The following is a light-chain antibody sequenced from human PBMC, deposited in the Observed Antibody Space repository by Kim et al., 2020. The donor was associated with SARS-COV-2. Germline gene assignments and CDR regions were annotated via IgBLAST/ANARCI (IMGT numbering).Light chain of an antibody. CDR2: AAS. CDR1: QDISTF. V-gene: IGKV1-12*01. J-gene: IGKJ4*01. Sequence: ASVGDRVTITGRASQDISTFLAWYQPKPGQAPELLIYAASHLESGVPSRCRGSGSGTEFTLTISSLQPEDVATYCCQQPTSFPLTFGGGTKVEIK. CDR3: QQPTSFPLT.